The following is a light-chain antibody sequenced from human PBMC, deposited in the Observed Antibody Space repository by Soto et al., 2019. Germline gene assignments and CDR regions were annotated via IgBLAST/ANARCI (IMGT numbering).Light chain of an antibody. CDR2: EVT. V-gene: IGLV2-8*01. Sequence: QSALTQPPSASGSPVQSVTISCTGTSSDFGGYEYVSWYQQHPGKAPKLMIFEVTARPSGVPDRFSGSKSGNTASLTVSGIQTEDEADYYCSSYAGNNNLIFGGGTKLTVL. CDR3: SSYAGNNNLI. CDR1: SSDFGGYEY. J-gene: IGLJ2*01.